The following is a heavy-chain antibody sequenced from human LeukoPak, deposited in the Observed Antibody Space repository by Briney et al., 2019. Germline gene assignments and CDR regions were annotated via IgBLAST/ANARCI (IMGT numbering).Heavy chain of an antibody. V-gene: IGHV4-61*08. CDR3: ARSSNPRWYSSGWSLDY. Sequence: SETLSLTCTVSGGSISSGGYYWSWIRQHPGKGLEWIGYIYYSGSTNYNPSLKSRVTISVDTSKNQFSLKLSSVTAADTAVYYCARSSNPRWYSSGWSLDYWGQGTLVTVSS. D-gene: IGHD6-19*01. CDR1: GGSISSGGYY. CDR2: IYYSGST. J-gene: IGHJ4*02.